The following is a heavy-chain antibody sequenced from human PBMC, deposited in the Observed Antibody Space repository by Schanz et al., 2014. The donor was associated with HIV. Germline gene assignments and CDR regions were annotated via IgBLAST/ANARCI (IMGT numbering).Heavy chain of an antibody. CDR3: ARAPSDFWMAYFDY. Sequence: VQLVESGGGVVQPGRSLRLSCAASGFAFSSSWMHWVRQTPGKGLEWVAHINQDKSDKRYLYSVRGRFTVSRDNTKNSLFLQMNSLRAEDTAVYYCARAPSDFWMAYFDYWGQGTLVTVSS. J-gene: IGHJ4*02. V-gene: IGHV3-7*04. CDR1: GFAFSSSW. D-gene: IGHD3-3*01. CDR2: INQDKSDK.